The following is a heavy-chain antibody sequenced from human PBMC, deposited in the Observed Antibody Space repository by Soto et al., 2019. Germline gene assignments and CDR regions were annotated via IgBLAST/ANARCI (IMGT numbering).Heavy chain of an antibody. CDR3: ASPPEKASSWYFY. D-gene: IGHD6-13*01. J-gene: IGHJ1*01. Sequence: SVKVSCKASGGTFSSYAISWVRQAPGQGLEWMGGIIPIFGTANYAQKFQGRVTITADESTSTAYMELSSLRSEDTAVYYCASPPEKASSWYFYWGQGTLVTVSS. CDR1: GGTFSSYA. CDR2: IIPIFGTA. V-gene: IGHV1-69*13.